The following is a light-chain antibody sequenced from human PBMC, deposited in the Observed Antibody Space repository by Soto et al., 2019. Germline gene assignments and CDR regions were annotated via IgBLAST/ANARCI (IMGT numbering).Light chain of an antibody. V-gene: IGKV1-27*01. CDR1: QRFXND. Sequence: NQVNQSPSSLSAAVGDSSTITCRASQRFXNDLAWYQAKPGKVPKVLIYXASTLQSGVPSRFSGSGSGTDFTFTISSLQPEDFATYYCLQYEHPPTSGHGTRLEIK. CDR2: XAS. CDR3: LQYEHPPT. J-gene: IGKJ5*01.